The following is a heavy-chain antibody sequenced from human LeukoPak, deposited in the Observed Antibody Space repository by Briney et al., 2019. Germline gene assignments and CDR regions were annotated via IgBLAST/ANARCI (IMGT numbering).Heavy chain of an antibody. Sequence: SGTLSITCAVSGGSISSDNWWSWVRQPPGKRLEWIGEIHHRGGTNYNPSLQSRVTISVDKSNNHFSLRLTSVTAADTAVYYCTTNGWYCLDHWGQGALVTVSS. D-gene: IGHD6-19*01. V-gene: IGHV4-4*02. J-gene: IGHJ1*01. CDR1: GGSISSDNW. CDR3: TTNGWYCLDH. CDR2: IHHRGGT.